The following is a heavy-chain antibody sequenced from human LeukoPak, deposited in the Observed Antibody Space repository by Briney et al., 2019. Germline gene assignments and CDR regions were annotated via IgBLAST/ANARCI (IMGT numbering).Heavy chain of an antibody. CDR1: RFTFSSYA. CDR2: ISGSGSSS. D-gene: IGHD2-2*01. V-gene: IGHV3-23*01. J-gene: IGHJ3*02. Sequence: GGSLRLSCTASRFTFSSYALSWVRQAPGKGLEWVSAISGSGSSSYYADSVKGRFTISRDNSKNTLYLQMNSLRAEDTAVYYCAKEYPEYGDAFDIWGQGTMVTVSS. CDR3: AKEYPEYGDAFDI.